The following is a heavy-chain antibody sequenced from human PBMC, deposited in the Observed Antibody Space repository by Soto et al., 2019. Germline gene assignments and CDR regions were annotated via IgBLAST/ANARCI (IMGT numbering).Heavy chain of an antibody. CDR3: AREGDVPYYYYGMDV. D-gene: IGHD2-21*02. Sequence: ASVKVSCKASGDTFTNYDIKWVRQATGQGLEWMGWMNPNSGNTGYAQKFQGRVTMTRNTSISTAYMELSSLRSEDTAVYYCAREGDVPYYYYGMDVWGQGTTVTVSS. CDR1: GDTFTNYD. J-gene: IGHJ6*02. V-gene: IGHV1-8*01. CDR2: MNPNSGNT.